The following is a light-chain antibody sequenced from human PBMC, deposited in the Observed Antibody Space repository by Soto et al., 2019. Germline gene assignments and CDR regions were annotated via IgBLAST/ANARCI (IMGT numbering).Light chain of an antibody. CDR3: QQVNSYPRT. CDR2: DVS. J-gene: IGKJ3*01. V-gene: IGKV1-13*02. CDR1: QGISSS. Sequence: AIQLTQSPSSLSASVGDRVTITCRASQGISSSLAWYQQKPGKAPKLLIFDVSTLQSGVPSRFSGSRSGPDFTLTISSLQPEDFATYYCQQVNSYPRTFGPGTKVDI.